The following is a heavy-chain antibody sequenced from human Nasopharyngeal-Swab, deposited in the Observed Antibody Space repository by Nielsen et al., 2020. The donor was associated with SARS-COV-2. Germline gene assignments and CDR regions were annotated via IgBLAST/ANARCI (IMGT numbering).Heavy chain of an antibody. V-gene: IGHV3-53*01. D-gene: IGHD2-2*01. CDR3: ARREVGCSSTSCYDY. CDR2: IYSGGST. J-gene: IGHJ4*02. CDR1: GFTVSSNY. Sequence: GESLKISCAASGFTVSSNYMSWVRQAPGKGLEWASVIYSGGSTYYADSVKGRFTISRDNSKNTLYLQMNSLRAEDTAVYYCARREVGCSSTSCYDYWGQGTLVTVSS.